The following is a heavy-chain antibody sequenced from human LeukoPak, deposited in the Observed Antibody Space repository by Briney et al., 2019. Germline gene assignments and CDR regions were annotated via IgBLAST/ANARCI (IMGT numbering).Heavy chain of an antibody. CDR1: GFTFSSYA. Sequence: GGSLRLSCAASGFTFSSYAMTWIRQAPGKGLEWVSYITSSGSTIHYADSVKGRFTISRDNTKNSLYLQMNSLRAEDTAVYYCAREKSYCAGDCSPAWGQGTLVTVSS. J-gene: IGHJ5*02. CDR2: ITSSGSTI. CDR3: AREKSYCAGDCSPA. V-gene: IGHV3-48*04. D-gene: IGHD2-21*02.